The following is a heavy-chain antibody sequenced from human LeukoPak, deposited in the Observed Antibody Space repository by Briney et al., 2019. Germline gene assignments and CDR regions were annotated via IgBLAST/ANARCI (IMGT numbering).Heavy chain of an antibody. CDR3: AKDDYGDYEVSDY. Sequence: VGSLRLSCTASGCTFSSYAMSWVRQAPGKGLEWVSAISGSGGSTYYADSVKGRFTISRDNSKNTLYLQMNSLRAEDTAVYYCAKDDYGDYEVSDYWGQGTLVTVSS. D-gene: IGHD4-17*01. J-gene: IGHJ4*02. V-gene: IGHV3-23*01. CDR1: GCTFSSYA. CDR2: ISGSGGST.